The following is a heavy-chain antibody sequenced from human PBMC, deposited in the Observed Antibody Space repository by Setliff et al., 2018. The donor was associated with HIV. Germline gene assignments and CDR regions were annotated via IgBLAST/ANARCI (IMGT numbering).Heavy chain of an antibody. CDR1: GGSISSGSYY. Sequence: SETLSLTCTVSGGSISSGSYYWSWIRQPPGKGLEWIGSIYYSGSTNYNPSLKSRVTISLDMSTSQFSLRLSSVTAADTAVYYCARAVYYFDFWGQGTLVTVSS. V-gene: IGHV4-61*01. J-gene: IGHJ4*02. CDR3: ARAVYYFDF. CDR2: IYYSGST. D-gene: IGHD1-20*01.